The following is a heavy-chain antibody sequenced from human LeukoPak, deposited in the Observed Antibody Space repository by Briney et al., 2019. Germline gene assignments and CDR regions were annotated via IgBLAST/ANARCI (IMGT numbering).Heavy chain of an antibody. Sequence: GGSLRLSCAASGFTFSDYYMSWIRQAPGKGLEWVSYISSSGSTIYYADSVKGRFTISRDNAKNSLYLQMDSLRAEDTAVYYCARAGSGWKYDAFDIWGQGTMVTVSS. CDR1: GFTFSDYY. D-gene: IGHD6-19*01. J-gene: IGHJ3*02. V-gene: IGHV3-11*04. CDR3: ARAGSGWKYDAFDI. CDR2: ISSSGSTI.